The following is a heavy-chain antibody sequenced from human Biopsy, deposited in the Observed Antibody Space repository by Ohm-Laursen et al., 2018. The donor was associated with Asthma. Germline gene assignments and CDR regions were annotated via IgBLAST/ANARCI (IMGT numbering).Heavy chain of an antibody. Sequence: SDTLSLTCAVSGASINSGGYSWKWIRPPPRKGLGLIAYLFSHGTTHYNPSLKSRVTISVDRSQRQFSLKVNSVTAADTAVYYCARMNTLIQAANYFSYAMDVWGQGTTVTVSS. D-gene: IGHD3-9*01. CDR3: ARMNTLIQAANYFSYAMDV. J-gene: IGHJ6*02. CDR2: LFSHGTT. CDR1: GASINSGGYS. V-gene: IGHV4-30-2*01.